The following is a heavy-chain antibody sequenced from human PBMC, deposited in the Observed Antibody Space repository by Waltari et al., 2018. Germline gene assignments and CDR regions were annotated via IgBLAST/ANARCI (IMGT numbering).Heavy chain of an antibody. D-gene: IGHD3-3*01. CDR1: GYSISSGYY. CDR2: IYHSGST. J-gene: IGHJ3*02. V-gene: IGHV4-38-2*02. Sequence: QVQLQESGPGLVKPSETLSLTCAVSGYSISSGYYWGWIRQPPGKGLEWIGSIYHSGSTYYNPSLKSRVTISVDTSKNLFSLKLSSVTAADTAVYYCARDFRLSILRPSSAFDIWGQGTMVTVSS. CDR3: ARDFRLSILRPSSAFDI.